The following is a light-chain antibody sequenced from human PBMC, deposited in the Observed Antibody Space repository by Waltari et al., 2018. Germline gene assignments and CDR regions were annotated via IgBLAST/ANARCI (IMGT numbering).Light chain of an antibody. CDR1: RSAVGGYNY. Sequence: QSALTQPASVSGSPGQSLTISCTGTRSAVGGYNYVSWYQQHPGKAPKLMIYDVSNRPSGVSNRFSGSKSGNTASLTISGLQAEDEADYYCSSYISSSTLELFGGGTSLTVL. J-gene: IGLJ2*01. V-gene: IGLV2-14*03. CDR3: SSYISSSTLEL. CDR2: DVS.